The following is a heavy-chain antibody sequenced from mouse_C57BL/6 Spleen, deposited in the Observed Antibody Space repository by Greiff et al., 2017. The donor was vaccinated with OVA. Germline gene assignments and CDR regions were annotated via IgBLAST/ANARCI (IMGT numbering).Heavy chain of an antibody. V-gene: IGHV1-7*01. CDR2: INPSSGYT. J-gene: IGHJ1*03. D-gene: IGHD2-4*01. CDR3: ARDYDSGYYDV. Sequence: QVQLQQSGAELVKPGASVKLSCKASGYTFTSYWMHWVKQRPGQGLEWIGYINPSSGYTKYNQKFKGKATLTADKSSSTAYMQLSSLTYEDSAVYYCARDYDSGYYDVWGTGTTVTVAS. CDR1: GYTFTSYW.